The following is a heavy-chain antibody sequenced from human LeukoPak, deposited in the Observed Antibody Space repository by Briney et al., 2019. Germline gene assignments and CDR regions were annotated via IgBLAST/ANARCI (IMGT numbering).Heavy chain of an antibody. CDR1: GFTFSDSY. Sequence: PGGSLRLSCAASGFTFSDSYMTWIRQAPGKGLEWVSFISNTGDSIYYADSVKGRFTTSRDNAKSSLSLQMNSLRAEDTAVYYCAREALWGFDYWGQGTLVTVSS. J-gene: IGHJ4*02. V-gene: IGHV3-11*04. D-gene: IGHD3-16*01. CDR3: AREALWGFDY. CDR2: ISNTGDSI.